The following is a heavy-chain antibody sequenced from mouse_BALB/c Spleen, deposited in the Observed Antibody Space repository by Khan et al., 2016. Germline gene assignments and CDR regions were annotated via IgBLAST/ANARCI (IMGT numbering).Heavy chain of an antibody. V-gene: IGHV1-54*01. CDR1: GYAFTNYL. Sequence: QVQLQQSGAELVRPGTSVKVSCKASGYAFTNYLIEWVKQRPGQGLEWIGVINPGSGGTNYNEKFKGKATLTADKSSSTAYMQPSSLTSDDSAVYFCARLPAWFAYWGQGTLVTVSA. CDR3: ARLPAWFAY. CDR2: INPGSGGT. J-gene: IGHJ3*01.